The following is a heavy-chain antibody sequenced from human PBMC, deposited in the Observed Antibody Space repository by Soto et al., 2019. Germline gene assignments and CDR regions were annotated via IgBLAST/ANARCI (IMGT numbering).Heavy chain of an antibody. Sequence: GSLRLSCXAFGFTFSSYGMHWVRQAPGKGLEWVAVIWYDGSNKYYADSVKGRFTISRDNSKNTLYLQMNSLRAEDTAVYYCARDRINYYDSSGYYALDAFDIWGQGTMVTVSS. CDR2: IWYDGSNK. V-gene: IGHV3-33*01. D-gene: IGHD3-22*01. CDR1: GFTFSSYG. J-gene: IGHJ3*02. CDR3: ARDRINYYDSSGYYALDAFDI.